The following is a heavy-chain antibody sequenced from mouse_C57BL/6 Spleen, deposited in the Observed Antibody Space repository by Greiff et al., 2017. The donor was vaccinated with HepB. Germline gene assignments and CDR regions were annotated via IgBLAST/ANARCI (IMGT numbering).Heavy chain of an antibody. V-gene: IGHV1-52*01. J-gene: IGHJ1*03. D-gene: IGHD1-1*01. CDR1: GYTFTSYW. Sequence: QVQLQQPGAELVRPGSSVKLSCKASGYTFTSYWMHWVKQRPIQGLEWIGNIDPSDSETHYNQKFKDKATLPVDKSSSTAYMQLSSLTSEDSAVYYCARSDYYGSSYWYFDVWGTGTTVTVSS. CDR2: IDPSDSET. CDR3: ARSDYYGSSYWYFDV.